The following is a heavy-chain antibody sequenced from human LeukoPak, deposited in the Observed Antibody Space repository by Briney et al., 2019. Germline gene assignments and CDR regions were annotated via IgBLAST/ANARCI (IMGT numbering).Heavy chain of an antibody. CDR1: GGTFSSYA. D-gene: IGHD6-13*01. CDR2: IIPIFGTA. J-gene: IGHJ5*02. CDR3: ARLFRRSSSWYARSGNWFDP. V-gene: IGHV1-69*01. Sequence: SSVKVSCKASGGTFSSYAISWVRQAPGQRLEWMGGIIPIFGTANYAQEIQAVVTITPEESTSTSYMELRSLRSEDTAVYSCARLFRRSSSWYARSGNWFDPWGQGTLVTVSS.